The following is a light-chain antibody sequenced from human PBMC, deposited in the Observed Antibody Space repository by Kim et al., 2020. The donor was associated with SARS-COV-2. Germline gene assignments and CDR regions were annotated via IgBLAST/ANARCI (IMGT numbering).Light chain of an antibody. J-gene: IGLJ3*02. CDR3: QAWDSSTAV. CDR1: NLGDKY. Sequence: SYELTQPPSVSVGPGQTASIICSGDNLGDKYTYWYQQKPGQSPVLVIYQDTKRPSVIPERFSGSNSGNTATLTISGTQALDEGDYYCQAWDSSTAVFGGG. CDR2: QDT. V-gene: IGLV3-1*01.